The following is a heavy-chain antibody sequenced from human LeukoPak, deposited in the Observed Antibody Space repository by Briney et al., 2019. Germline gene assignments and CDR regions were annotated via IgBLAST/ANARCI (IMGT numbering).Heavy chain of an antibody. D-gene: IGHD2-2*01. CDR3: AREIRVVAAGQLNWFDP. J-gene: IGHJ5*02. CDR2: INPNTGGT. Sequence: ASVTVSCKASGYTFTGYYMHWVRQAPGQGLEWMGRINPNTGGTNYAQKFQGRVTMTRDTSVSTAYMELRRLRSDDTAVYYCAREIRVVAAGQLNWFDPWAREPWSPSPQ. V-gene: IGHV1-2*06. CDR1: GYTFTGYY.